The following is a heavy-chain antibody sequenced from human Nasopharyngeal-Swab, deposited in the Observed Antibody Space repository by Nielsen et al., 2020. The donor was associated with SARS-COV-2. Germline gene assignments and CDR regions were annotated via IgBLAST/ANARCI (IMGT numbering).Heavy chain of an antibody. CDR1: GGSISSYY. V-gene: IGHV4-59*08. D-gene: IGHD4-17*01. J-gene: IGHJ6*03. CDR3: ASSHDYGDYGAHWDYYYYMDV. Sequence: SETLSLTCTVSGGSISSYYWSWIRQPPGKGLEWIGYIYYSGSTNYNPSLKSRVTISVDTSKNQFSLKLSSVTAADTAVYYCASSHDYGDYGAHWDYYYYMDVWGKGTTVTVSS. CDR2: IYYSGST.